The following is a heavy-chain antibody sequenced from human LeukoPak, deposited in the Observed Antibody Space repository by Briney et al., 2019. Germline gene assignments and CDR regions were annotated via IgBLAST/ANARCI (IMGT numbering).Heavy chain of an antibody. CDR3: ARSVSRGYSYGSPDAFDI. Sequence: GGSLRLSCAASGFTFSSYSMNWVRQAPGKGLKWVSSISSSSSYIYYADSVKGRFTISRDNAKNSLYLQMNSLRAEDTAVYYCARSVSRGYSYGSPDAFDIWGQGTMVTVSS. CDR2: ISSSSSYI. D-gene: IGHD5-18*01. CDR1: GFTFSSYS. V-gene: IGHV3-21*01. J-gene: IGHJ3*02.